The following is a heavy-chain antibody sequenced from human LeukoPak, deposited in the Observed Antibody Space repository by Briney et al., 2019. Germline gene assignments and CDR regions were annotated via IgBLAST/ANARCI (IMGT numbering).Heavy chain of an antibody. D-gene: IGHD3-10*01. CDR2: IFHTGHT. CDR1: GGSISSGDFP. CDR3: ARGFYGAGSHFDY. Sequence: TLSLTCAVSGGSISSGDFPWSWIRQPPGKGLEWIGYIFHTGHTSYNPSLKSRVTTSVDMSKNQLSLRLTSVTAADTAVYYCARGFYGAGSHFDYWGQGTLVTVSS. J-gene: IGHJ4*02. V-gene: IGHV4-30-2*01.